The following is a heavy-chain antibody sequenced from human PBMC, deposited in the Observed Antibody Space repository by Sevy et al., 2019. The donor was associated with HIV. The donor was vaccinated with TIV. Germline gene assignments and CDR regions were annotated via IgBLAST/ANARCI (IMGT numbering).Heavy chain of an antibody. CDR3: ARVGYFYDSSGYPTYYYYGMDV. CDR2: ISYDGNYK. CDR1: GFRFSDYA. V-gene: IGHV3-30-3*01. J-gene: IGHJ6*02. Sequence: GGSLRLSCAASGFRFSDYAVHWVRQAPGTGLEWVADISYDGNYKNYADSGKGRFTISRDNSKNTLFLQVSSLKAEDTAIYYCARVGYFYDSSGYPTYYYYGMDVWGQGTTVTVSS. D-gene: IGHD3-22*01.